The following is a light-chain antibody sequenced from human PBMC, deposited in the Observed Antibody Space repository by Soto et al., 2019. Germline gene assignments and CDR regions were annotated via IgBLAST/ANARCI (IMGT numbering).Light chain of an antibody. Sequence: DIVLTQSPGTLSSSPGGRATLSCRAIQSVTDNYLAWYQHKPGKAPRLLIYGATSRATGIPDRFSGSGSGTDSTLIINRMEPEDFAVYYCQQYGTSPPITFGQGTRLEIK. J-gene: IGKJ5*01. CDR2: GAT. CDR3: QQYGTSPPIT. CDR1: QSVTDNY. V-gene: IGKV3-20*01.